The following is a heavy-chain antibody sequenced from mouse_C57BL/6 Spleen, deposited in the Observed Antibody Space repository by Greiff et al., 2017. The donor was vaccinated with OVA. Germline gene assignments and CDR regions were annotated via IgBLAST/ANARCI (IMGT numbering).Heavy chain of an antibody. CDR2: IHPNSGST. CDR3: ARRPQNWDYAMDY. Sequence: QVQLQQPGAELVKPGASVKLSCKASGYTFTSYWMHWVKQRPGQGLEWIGMIHPNSGSTNYNEKFKSKATLTVDKSSSTAYMQLSSLTSEDSAVYYCARRPQNWDYAMDYWGQGTSVTVSS. V-gene: IGHV1-64*01. D-gene: IGHD4-1*01. CDR1: GYTFTSYW. J-gene: IGHJ4*01.